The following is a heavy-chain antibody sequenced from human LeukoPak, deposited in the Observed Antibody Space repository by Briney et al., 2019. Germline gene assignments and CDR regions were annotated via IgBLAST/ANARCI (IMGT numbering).Heavy chain of an antibody. Sequence: SETLSLTRTVSLGSLTVMLYSWAWVRHPPGRGLGWVGGISNSGIAHTNTPPKRRHTLSVDASKTHFSLKLTSVTAADTAVYYCARHPEARNKYYDILAGYSNWFDPWGQGTLVTVSS. V-gene: IGHV4-39*01. J-gene: IGHJ5*02. D-gene: IGHD3-9*01. CDR1: LGSLTVMLYS. CDR2: ISNSGIA. CDR3: ARHPEARNKYYDILAGYSNWFDP.